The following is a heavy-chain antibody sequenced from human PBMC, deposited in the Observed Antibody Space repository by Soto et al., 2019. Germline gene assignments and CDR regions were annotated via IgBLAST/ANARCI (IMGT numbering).Heavy chain of an antibody. CDR1: GGSISSGGYY. CDR2: IYYSGST. D-gene: IGHD5-12*01. CDR3: ARGRGIVATINRSLLFDY. J-gene: IGHJ4*02. V-gene: IGHV4-31*03. Sequence: QVQLQESGPGLVKPSQTLSLTCTVSGGSISSGGYYWSWVRQHPGKGLEWIGYIYYSGSTYYNPSLKSRVTISVDTSKKQVSLKLSSVTAADTAVYYCARGRGIVATINRSLLFDYWGQGTLVTVSS.